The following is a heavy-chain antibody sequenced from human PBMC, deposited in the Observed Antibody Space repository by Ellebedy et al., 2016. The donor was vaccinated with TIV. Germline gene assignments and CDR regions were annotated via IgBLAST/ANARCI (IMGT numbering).Heavy chain of an antibody. D-gene: IGHD3-3*01. CDR1: GGSISSSSYY. Sequence: SETLSLTXTVSGGSISSSSYYWGWIRQHPGKGLEWIGYIYYSGSTYYNPSLKSRVTISVDTSKNQFSLKLSSVTAADTAVYYCARGWLTISYYGMDVWGQGTTVTVSS. CDR2: IYYSGST. CDR3: ARGWLTISYYGMDV. V-gene: IGHV4-31*03. J-gene: IGHJ6*02.